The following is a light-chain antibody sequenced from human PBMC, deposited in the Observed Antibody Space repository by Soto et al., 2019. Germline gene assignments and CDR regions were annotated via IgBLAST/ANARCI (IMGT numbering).Light chain of an antibody. CDR1: QSISSW. V-gene: IGKV1-5*03. CDR2: EAS. CDR3: QDYKGSST. Sequence: DIQMTQSPSTLSASVGDRVTITCRASQSISSWLAWYQQKPGKAPKLLIHEASSSEIGVPPRFSGSGFGTEFTLTISRLQPDDFASYYCQDYKGSSTFGQGTRLEIK. J-gene: IGKJ1*01.